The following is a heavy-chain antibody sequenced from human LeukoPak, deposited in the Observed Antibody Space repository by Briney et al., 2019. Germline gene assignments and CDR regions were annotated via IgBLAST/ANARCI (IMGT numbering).Heavy chain of an antibody. CDR3: VKDYHRITMVLHYFDY. D-gene: IGHD3-10*01. V-gene: IGHV3-64D*06. CDR2: ISSNGGST. J-gene: IGHJ4*02. Sequence: PGGSLGLSCSASGFTFSSYAMHWVRQAPGKGLEYVSAISSNGGSTYYADSVKGRFTISRDNSKNTLYLQMSSLRAEDTAVYYCVKDYHRITMVLHYFDYWGQGTLVSVSS. CDR1: GFTFSSYA.